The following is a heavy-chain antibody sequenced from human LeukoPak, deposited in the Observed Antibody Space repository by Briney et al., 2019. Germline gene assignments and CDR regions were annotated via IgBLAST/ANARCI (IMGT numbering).Heavy chain of an antibody. D-gene: IGHD3-9*01. V-gene: IGHV1-18*01. CDR3: ARGSDPYDILTGYHHYGMDV. J-gene: IGHJ6*02. Sequence: GASVKVSCKASGYTFTSYGISWVRQAPGQGLEWMGWISAYNGNTNYAQKLQGRVTMTTDTSTSTAYMELRSLRSDDTAVYYCARGSDPYDILTGYHHYGMDVWGQGTTVTVSS. CDR1: GYTFTSYG. CDR2: ISAYNGNT.